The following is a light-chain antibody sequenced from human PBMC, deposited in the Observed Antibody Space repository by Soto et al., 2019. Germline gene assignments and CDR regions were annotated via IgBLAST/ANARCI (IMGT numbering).Light chain of an antibody. V-gene: IGKV3-20*01. CDR1: QSVSSTY. CDR2: GAS. J-gene: IGKJ1*01. CDR3: QQYGSSSTWT. Sequence: EIVLTQSPGTLSLSPGERATLSCRASQSVSSTYLAWYQHKPGQPPTLLIYGASSRVTGIPDRFSGSGSGTDFTLTISRLEPEDFAVYYCQQYGSSSTWTFGQGTKLEIK.